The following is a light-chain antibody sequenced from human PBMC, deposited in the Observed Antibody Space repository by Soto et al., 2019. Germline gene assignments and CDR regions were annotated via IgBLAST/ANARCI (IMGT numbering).Light chain of an antibody. CDR1: QSIGNS. V-gene: IGKV3-11*01. CDR2: GAS. J-gene: IGKJ4*01. CDR3: HQRSNWPPFT. Sequence: EIVLTQSPATLSLSPGERGTLSCRASQSIGNSLAWYQQKPDQNPRLLIYGASTRATGIPGRFSGSGSGTDFTLTISSLEPQDSAVYYCHQRSNWPPFTFGGGTKVEIK.